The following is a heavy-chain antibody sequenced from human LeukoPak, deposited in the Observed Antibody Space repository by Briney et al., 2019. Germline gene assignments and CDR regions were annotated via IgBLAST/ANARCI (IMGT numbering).Heavy chain of an antibody. D-gene: IGHD4-17*01. Sequence: GGSLRLSCAASGFTFSSYSMNWVRQAPGKGLEWVSSISSSSSYIYYADSVKGRFTISRDNAKNSLYLQMSSLRAEDTAVYYCTRDEGATVATYRFDFWGQGTLVTVSS. V-gene: IGHV3-21*01. CDR1: GFTFSSYS. CDR2: ISSSSSYI. J-gene: IGHJ4*02. CDR3: TRDEGATVATYRFDF.